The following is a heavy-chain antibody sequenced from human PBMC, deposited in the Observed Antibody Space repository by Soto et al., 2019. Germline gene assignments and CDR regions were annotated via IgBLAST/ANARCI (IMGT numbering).Heavy chain of an antibody. Sequence: QVQLVQSGAEVKKPGSSVKVSCKASGVTFSSYAISWVRQAPGQGLEWMGGIIPIFGTANYAQKFQGRVTSTADESTSTAYMELSSLRSEDTAVYYCARDSESEHSLSGSYGYWGQGTLVTVSS. J-gene: IGHJ4*02. D-gene: IGHD1-26*01. CDR3: ARDSESEHSLSGSYGY. CDR1: GVTFSSYA. V-gene: IGHV1-69*01. CDR2: IIPIFGTA.